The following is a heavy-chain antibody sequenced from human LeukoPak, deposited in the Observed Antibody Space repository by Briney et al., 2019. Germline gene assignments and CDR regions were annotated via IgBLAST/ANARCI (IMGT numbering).Heavy chain of an antibody. Sequence: GGSLRLSCAASGFTLSSYWMSGVRQAPGKGREWVANIKQDGSEKYYVDFVKGRFTISRDNAKNSLYLQMNSLRAEDTAVYYCASHGSGSNDYWGQGTLVPVSS. V-gene: IGHV3-7*03. J-gene: IGHJ4*02. CDR3: ASHGSGSNDY. D-gene: IGHD3-10*01. CDR1: GFTLSSYW. CDR2: IKQDGSEK.